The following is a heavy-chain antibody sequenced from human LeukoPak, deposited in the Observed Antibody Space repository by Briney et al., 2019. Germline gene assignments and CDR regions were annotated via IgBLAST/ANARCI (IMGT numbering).Heavy chain of an antibody. D-gene: IGHD6-25*01. CDR1: GGSISSSSYY. CDR2: IYYSGST. V-gene: IGHV4-39*01. J-gene: IGHJ3*02. Sequence: SETLSLTCTVSGGSISSSSYYWGWIRQPPGKGLEWIGSIYYSGSTYYNPSLKSRVTISVDTSKNQFSLKLSSVTAADTAVYYCARCPSGYDAFDIWGQGTMVTVSS. CDR3: ARCPSGYDAFDI.